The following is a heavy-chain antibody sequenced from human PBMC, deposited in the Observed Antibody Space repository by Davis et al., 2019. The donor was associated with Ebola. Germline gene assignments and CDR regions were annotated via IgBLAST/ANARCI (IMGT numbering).Heavy chain of an antibody. CDR1: GFPFSSYS. J-gene: IGHJ4*02. CDR3: ARRRQQLVRGDFDY. V-gene: IGHV3-21*01. D-gene: IGHD6-13*01. CDR2: ISGSSSHM. Sequence: PGGSLRLSCAASGFPFSSYSMTWVRKAPGKGLEWVSSISGSSSHMYYADSVKGRFTISRDNAKNSLYLQMNSLRAEDTAVYYCARRRQQLVRGDFDYWGQGTLVTVSS.